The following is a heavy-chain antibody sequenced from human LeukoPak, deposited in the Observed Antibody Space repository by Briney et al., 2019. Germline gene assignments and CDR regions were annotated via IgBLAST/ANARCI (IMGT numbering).Heavy chain of an antibody. CDR2: LVYDARS. CDR1: GFPFSSYG. V-gene: IGHV3-33*01. Sequence: GGSLRLSCAASGFPFSSYGMHWARQAPGKGLEWVARLVYDARSDYASSVKGRFSISRDDSKNTLFLDMSNLRVEDTALYYCARDLSAAFDFWGQGVLVTVSS. J-gene: IGHJ4*02. D-gene: IGHD6-19*01. CDR3: ARDLSAAFDF.